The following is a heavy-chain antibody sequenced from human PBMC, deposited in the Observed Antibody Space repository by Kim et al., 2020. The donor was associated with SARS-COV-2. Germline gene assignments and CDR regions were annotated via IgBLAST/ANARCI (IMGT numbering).Heavy chain of an antibody. Sequence: FQGRVTMTRDTSTSTVYVELSSLRSEDTAVYYCARDGRYYDFWSGYGGMDVWGQGTTVTVSS. J-gene: IGHJ6*02. D-gene: IGHD3-3*01. CDR3: ARDGRYYDFWSGYGGMDV. V-gene: IGHV1-46*01.